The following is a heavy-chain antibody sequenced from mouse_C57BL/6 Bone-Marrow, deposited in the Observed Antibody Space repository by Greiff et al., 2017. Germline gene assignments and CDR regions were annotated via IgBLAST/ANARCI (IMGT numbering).Heavy chain of an antibody. CDR3: ARDGPWYFDV. CDR1: GYTFTSYW. Sequence: QVQLQQPGAELVKPGASVKMSCKASGYTFTSYWITWVKQRPGQGLEWIGDIYPGSGSTNYNEKFKSKATLTVDTSSSTAYMQRSSLTSEDSAVYYCARDGPWYFDVWGTGTTVTVSS. CDR2: IYPGSGST. D-gene: IGHD2-3*01. J-gene: IGHJ1*03. V-gene: IGHV1-55*01.